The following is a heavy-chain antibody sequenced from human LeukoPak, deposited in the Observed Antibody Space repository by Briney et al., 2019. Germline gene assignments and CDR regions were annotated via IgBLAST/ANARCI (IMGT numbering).Heavy chain of an antibody. CDR2: IVVDSENT. V-gene: IGHV1-58*01. Sequence: SVKVSCKASGFTFTSRSAVQWVRQARGQRLEWIGWIVVDSENTNYAENFQERVTITRDMSASTSYMELSSLRSEDTAVYFCAAPYTSSWFDLWGQGTLVTVSS. CDR1: GFTFTSRSA. D-gene: IGHD6-13*01. J-gene: IGHJ5*02. CDR3: AAPYTSSWFDL.